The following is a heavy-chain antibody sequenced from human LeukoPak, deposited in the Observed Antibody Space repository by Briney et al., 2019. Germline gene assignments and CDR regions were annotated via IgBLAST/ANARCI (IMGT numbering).Heavy chain of an antibody. Sequence: GGSLRLSCAASGFTFSSYVMHWVRQAPGKGLEWVALISSDENNKYHADSVRGRFTISRDNSKNTLFLQMNSLSPEDTAVYYCASKWFCGGDCYYQIDFWGQGTLVTVSS. V-gene: IGHV3-30*03. CDR3: ASKWFCGGDCYYQIDF. CDR2: ISSDENNK. CDR1: GFTFSSYV. J-gene: IGHJ4*02. D-gene: IGHD2-21*02.